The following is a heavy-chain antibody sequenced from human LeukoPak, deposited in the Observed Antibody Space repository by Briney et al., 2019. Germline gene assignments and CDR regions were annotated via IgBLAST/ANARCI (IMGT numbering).Heavy chain of an antibody. CDR2: ISSSSIYI. CDR1: GFTFSSYS. D-gene: IGHD3-9*01. J-gene: IGHJ4*02. V-gene: IGHV3-21*01. CDR3: ARALPLRYFDWLLEFDFDY. Sequence: GGSLRLSCAASGFTFSSYSMNWVGQAPGKGVEWGSSISSSSIYIYSAHSLTGRFPISRDNPNNSLYLQMNSLRAEDTAVYYCARALPLRYFDWLLEFDFDYWGQGTLVTVS.